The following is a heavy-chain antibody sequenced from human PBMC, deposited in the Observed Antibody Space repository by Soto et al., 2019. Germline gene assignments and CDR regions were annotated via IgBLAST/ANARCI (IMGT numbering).Heavy chain of an antibody. CDR3: ARTDREIYSD. V-gene: IGHV1-18*01. D-gene: IGHD1-26*01. CDR1: GYTFTNYG. CDR2: ISTYKKDT. J-gene: IGHJ4*02. Sequence: QVQLVQSGAEVKKPGASVKVSCKASGYTFTNYGITWVRQAPGQGLEWMGWISTYKKDTEYAQKLQGRVTMTTDTSPSAAYMGLRRLWSDDTAVYYCARTDREIYSDGGRGTLVMVSS.